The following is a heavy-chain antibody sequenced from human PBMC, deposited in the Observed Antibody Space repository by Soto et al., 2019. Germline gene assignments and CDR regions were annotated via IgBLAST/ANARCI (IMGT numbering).Heavy chain of an antibody. V-gene: IGHV4-59*01. CDR1: GGSISSYY. D-gene: IGHD2-2*02. CDR3: ARAVGYCSSTSCYTPV. J-gene: IGHJ4*02. Sequence: SETLSLTCTVSGGSISSYYWSWIRQPPGKGLEWIGYIYYSGSTNYNPSLKSRVTISVDTSKNQFSLKLSSVTAADTAVYYCARAVGYCSSTSCYTPVWGQGTLVTVSS. CDR2: IYYSGST.